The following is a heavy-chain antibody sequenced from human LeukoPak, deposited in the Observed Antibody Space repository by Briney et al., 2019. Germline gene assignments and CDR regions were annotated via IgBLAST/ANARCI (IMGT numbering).Heavy chain of an antibody. CDR2: IYYRGST. CDR1: GGSISSYY. V-gene: IGHV4-59*01. D-gene: IGHD3-3*01. Sequence: SETLSLTCTVSGGSISSYYWSWIRQPPGKGLEWIGYIYYRGSTNYNPSLKSRVTISVDTSKNQFSLKLSSVTAADTAVYYCARDLSDFWSGPTRSWFDPWGQGTLVTVSS. CDR3: ARDLSDFWSGPTRSWFDP. J-gene: IGHJ5*02.